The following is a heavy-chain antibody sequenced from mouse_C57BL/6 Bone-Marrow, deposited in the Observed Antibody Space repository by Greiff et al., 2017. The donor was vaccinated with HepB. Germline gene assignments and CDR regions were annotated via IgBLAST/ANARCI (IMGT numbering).Heavy chain of an antibody. CDR1: GFTFSSYA. D-gene: IGHD2-5*01. CDR3: ARGGLTIVTTWYFDV. CDR2: ISDGGSYT. Sequence: EVKVVESGGGLVKPGGSLKLSCAASGFTFSSYAMSWVRQTPEKRLEWVATISDGGSYTYYPDNVKGRFTISRDNAKNNLYLQMSHLKSEDTAMYYCARGGLTIVTTWYFDVWGTGTTVTVSS. V-gene: IGHV5-4*03. J-gene: IGHJ1*03.